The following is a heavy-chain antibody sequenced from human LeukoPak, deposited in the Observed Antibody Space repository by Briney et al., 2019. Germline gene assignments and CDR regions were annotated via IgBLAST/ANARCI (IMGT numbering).Heavy chain of an antibody. CDR3: ARDGSPIYYDSGDIYYFDY. CDR1: GFTFTSYS. CDR2: ISTSSSYI. Sequence: GGSLRLSCAASGFTFTSYSMTWVRQAPGKGLEWVSSISTSSSYISYADSVKGRFTISRDNAKKSLYLQMNSLRAEDTAVYYCARDGSPIYYDSGDIYYFDYWGRGTLVTVSS. J-gene: IGHJ4*02. D-gene: IGHD3-22*01. V-gene: IGHV3-21*01.